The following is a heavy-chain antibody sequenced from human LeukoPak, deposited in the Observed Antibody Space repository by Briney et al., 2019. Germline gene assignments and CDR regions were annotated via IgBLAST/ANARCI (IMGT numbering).Heavy chain of an antibody. V-gene: IGHV3-23*01. D-gene: IGHD3-9*01. CDR1: GFTFSSYS. CDR2: ISGSGSST. CDR3: AKEGHYDILSGYYFQH. J-gene: IGHJ1*01. Sequence: PGGSLRLSCAASGFTFSSYSMNWVRQAPGKGLEWVSAISGSGSSTYYADSVKGRFTISRDNSKNTLYLQMNSLRAEDTAVYYCAKEGHYDILSGYYFQHWGQGTLVTVSS.